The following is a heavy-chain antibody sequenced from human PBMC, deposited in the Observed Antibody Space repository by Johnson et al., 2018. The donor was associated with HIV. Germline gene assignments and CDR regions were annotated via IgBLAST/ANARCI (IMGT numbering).Heavy chain of an antibody. D-gene: IGHD6-19*01. J-gene: IGHJ3*02. Sequence: VQLVESGGGLVQPGGSLRLSCAASGFTFSSYWMHWVRQAPGKGLVWVSRINSDGSSTSYADSVKGRFTLFRDNSKNTLYLQMNSLRAEDTAVYYCARGEGSGWHLAGAFYIWGQGTMVTVSS. V-gene: IGHV3-74*01. CDR1: GFTFSSYW. CDR2: INSDGSST. CDR3: ARGEGSGWHLAGAFYI.